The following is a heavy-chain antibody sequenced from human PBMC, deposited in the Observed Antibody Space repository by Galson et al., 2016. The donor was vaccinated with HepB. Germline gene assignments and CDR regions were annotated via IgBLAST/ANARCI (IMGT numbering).Heavy chain of an antibody. Sequence: SLRLSCAASGFTFSDYYMSWVRQAPGKGLEWISYISSSGGTIYYADSVKGRFTISRDNAKNSLYLQMHSLRVEDTAVYRCARDHYRTRDFDYGMDVWGQGTTVTVSS. D-gene: IGHD1-14*01. J-gene: IGHJ6*02. CDR2: ISSSGGTI. V-gene: IGHV3-11*01. CDR3: ARDHYRTRDFDYGMDV. CDR1: GFTFSDYY.